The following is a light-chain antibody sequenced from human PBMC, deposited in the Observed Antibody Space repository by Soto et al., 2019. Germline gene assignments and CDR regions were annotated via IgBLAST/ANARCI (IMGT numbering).Light chain of an antibody. Sequence: DIQMTQSPSALSASTGDRVTITCQASQDIRNYLNWYQQKPGKAPKLLIYDASKLQTGVPSRFRGSGSGTTFTFIISSLQPEDFAIYXCQQYDKLVTFGQGTKVEMK. V-gene: IGKV1-33*01. CDR3: QQYDKLVT. J-gene: IGKJ1*01. CDR1: QDIRNY. CDR2: DAS.